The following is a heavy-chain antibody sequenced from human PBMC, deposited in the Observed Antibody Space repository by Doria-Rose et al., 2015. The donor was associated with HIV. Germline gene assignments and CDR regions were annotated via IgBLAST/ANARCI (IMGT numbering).Heavy chain of an antibody. V-gene: IGHV2-26*01. J-gene: IGHJ4*02. D-gene: IGHD6-13*01. CDR1: GVSLSSPGMG. CDR3: ARIKSSRWYHKYYFDF. CDR2: IFSDDER. Sequence: ESGPVLVKPTETLTLTCTVSGVSLSSPGMGVGWIRQPPGKALEWPANIFSDDERSYKTSLKSRLTISRATSKSQVVLTMTDMDPVDTATYYCARIKSSRWYHKYYFDFWGQGTLVIVSA.